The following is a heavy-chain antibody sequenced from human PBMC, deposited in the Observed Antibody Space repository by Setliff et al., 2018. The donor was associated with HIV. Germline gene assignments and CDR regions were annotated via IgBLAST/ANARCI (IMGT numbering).Heavy chain of an antibody. V-gene: IGHV5-10-1*01. CDR2: IYPSDSYT. CDR3: VRGRYDSSGYYYQADY. J-gene: IGHJ4*02. CDR1: GYSFTSYW. D-gene: IGHD3-22*01. Sequence: GESLKISCKGSGYSFTSYWIGWVRQMPGKGLEWMGIIYPSDSYTNYSPSFQGHVTISADKSISTAYLQWSSLKASDTAMYYCVRGRYDSSGYYYQADYWGQGTLVTVSS.